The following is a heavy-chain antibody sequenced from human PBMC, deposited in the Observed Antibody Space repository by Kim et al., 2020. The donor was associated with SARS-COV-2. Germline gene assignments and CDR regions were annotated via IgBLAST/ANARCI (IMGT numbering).Heavy chain of an antibody. J-gene: IGHJ2*01. V-gene: IGHV1-69*13. CDR3: ARSLTRSCSGGSCRGVYWYFDL. Sequence: SVKVSCKASGGTFSSYAISWVRQAPGQGLEWMGGIIPIFGTANYAQKFQGRVTITADESTSTAYMELSSLRSEDTAVYYCARSLTRSCSGGSCRGVYWYFDLWGRGTLVTVSS. CDR2: IIPIFGTA. D-gene: IGHD2-15*01. CDR1: GGTFSSYA.